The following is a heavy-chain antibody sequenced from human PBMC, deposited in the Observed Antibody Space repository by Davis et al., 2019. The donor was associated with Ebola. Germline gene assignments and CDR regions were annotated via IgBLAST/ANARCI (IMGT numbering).Heavy chain of an antibody. D-gene: IGHD6-13*01. Sequence: GESLKISCAASGFNFNIYTMSWVRQAPGKGLEWVAHIKEDGSVKDYVDSVKGRFTISRDNAKKSVYLQMNSLRVEDTAVYYCAGMPLYNTSWRSFWYFDLWGRGTLVTVSS. V-gene: IGHV3-7*01. CDR3: AGMPLYNTSWRSFWYFDL. CDR2: IKEDGSVK. CDR1: GFNFNIYT. J-gene: IGHJ2*01.